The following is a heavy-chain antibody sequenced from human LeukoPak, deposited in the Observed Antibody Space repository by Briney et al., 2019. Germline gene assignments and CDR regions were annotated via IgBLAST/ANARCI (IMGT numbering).Heavy chain of an antibody. CDR1: GGTFSSYA. D-gene: IGHD2-2*01. CDR2: IIPIFGTA. Sequence: ASVKVSCKASGGTFSSYAISWVRQAPGQGLEWMGRIIPIFGTANYAQKFQGRVTITADESTSTAYMELSSLRSEDTAVYYCARERRYCSSTSCRRNMDVWGKGTTVTVSS. J-gene: IGHJ6*03. V-gene: IGHV1-69*13. CDR3: ARERRYCSSTSCRRNMDV.